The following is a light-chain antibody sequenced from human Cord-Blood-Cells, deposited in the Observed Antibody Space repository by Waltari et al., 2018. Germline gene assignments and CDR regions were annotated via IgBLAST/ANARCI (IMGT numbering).Light chain of an antibody. CDR2: GAS. CDR3: QQYNNWPPLT. V-gene: IGKV3-15*01. Sequence: EIVMTQSPSTLSVSPGARATLSCRARQSVSSNFAWYQQKPGQAPRLLIYGASTRATGIPARFSGSGSGTEFTLTISSLQSEDFAGYYCQQYNNWPPLTFGGGTKVEIK. J-gene: IGKJ4*01. CDR1: QSVSSN.